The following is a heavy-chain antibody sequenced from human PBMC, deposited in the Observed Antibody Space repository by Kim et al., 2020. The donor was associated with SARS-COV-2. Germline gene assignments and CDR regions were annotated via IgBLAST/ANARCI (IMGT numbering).Heavy chain of an antibody. CDR1: GFTFSSYA. J-gene: IGHJ6*02. D-gene: IGHD3-3*01. V-gene: IGHV3-64*01. CDR2: ISSNGGST. CDR3: ARDQMGFWSGFGYYYGMDV. Sequence: GESLKISCAASGFTFSSYAMHWVRQAPGKGLGYVSAISSNGGSTYYANSVKGRFTISRDNSKNTLYLQMGSLRAEDMAVYYCARDQMGFWSGFGYYYGMDVWGQGTTVTVSS.